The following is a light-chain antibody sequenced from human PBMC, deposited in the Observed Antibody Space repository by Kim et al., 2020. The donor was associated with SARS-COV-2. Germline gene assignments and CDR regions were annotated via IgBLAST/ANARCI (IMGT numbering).Light chain of an antibody. CDR1: NFGSKS. Sequence: SVALGQTARITCGGNNFGSKSVHWRQQNPGQAPVLVIYRDTNRPSGIPERFSGSNSGNTATLSISRAQAGDEADYYCQVWDSSTGIFGGGTQLTVL. J-gene: IGLJ2*01. V-gene: IGLV3-9*01. CDR3: QVWDSSTGI. CDR2: RDT.